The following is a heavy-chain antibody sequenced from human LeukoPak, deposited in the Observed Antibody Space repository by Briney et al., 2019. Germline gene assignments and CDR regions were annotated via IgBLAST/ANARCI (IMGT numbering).Heavy chain of an antibody. CDR3: ARSGGYCGYDPDY. CDR1: GGSINTYY. V-gene: IGHV4-59*01. D-gene: IGHD5-12*01. Sequence: SETLSLTCTVSGGSINTYYWHWVRQPPGKGLEWIGYISYSGRTNYNPSLKSRVTISIDTSKNQFSLKLTSVTAADTCVYHCARSGGYCGYDPDYWGQGTLVTVSS. CDR2: ISYSGRT. J-gene: IGHJ4*02.